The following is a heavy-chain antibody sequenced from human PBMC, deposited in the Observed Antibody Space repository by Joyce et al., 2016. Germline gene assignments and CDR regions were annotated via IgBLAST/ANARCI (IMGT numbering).Heavy chain of an antibody. CDR3: AKDRETSAVLDF. V-gene: IGHV3-30*18. CDR1: GFTFRSYG. Sequence: QAQLVESGGGVVQPGRSLRLSWAVSGFTFRSYGMHWVRQAPGKGLEWVEVISNDGKNKNYADSVKGRFTVSRDNSKKILSLQMNSLRPEDTAVYYCAKDRETSAVLDFWGQGTPVTVSS. CDR2: ISNDGKNK. J-gene: IGHJ4*02. D-gene: IGHD6-25*01.